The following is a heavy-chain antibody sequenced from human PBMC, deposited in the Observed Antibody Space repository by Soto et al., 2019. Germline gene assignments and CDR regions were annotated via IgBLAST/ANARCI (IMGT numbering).Heavy chain of an antibody. CDR1: GVSISNTSYY. V-gene: IGHV4-39*01. J-gene: IGHJ4*02. Sequence: SETLSLTCTVSGVSISNTSYYWGWIRQPPGKGLEWIATIYFSGSTFYNPSLKSRVTISVDTSKSQFSLELHSVTAADTAMYYCARHGSYWGQGTLVTVSS. CDR2: IYFSGST. CDR3: ARHGSY.